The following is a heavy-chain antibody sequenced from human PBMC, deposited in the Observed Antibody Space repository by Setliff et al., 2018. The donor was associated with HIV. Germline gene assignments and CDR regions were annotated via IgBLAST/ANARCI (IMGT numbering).Heavy chain of an antibody. CDR3: ARVGSYWSTFDY. CDR1: GYTLTTFG. Sequence: ASVKVSCKASGYTLTTFGISWVRQVPGQGLEWMGWINTETGNPMYAQGFKGRFVSSLDTSVSTAYLQISTLKTEDTAIYYCARVGSYWSTFDYWGQGALVTVSS. J-gene: IGHJ4*02. V-gene: IGHV7-4-1*02. D-gene: IGHD1-26*01. CDR2: INTETGNP.